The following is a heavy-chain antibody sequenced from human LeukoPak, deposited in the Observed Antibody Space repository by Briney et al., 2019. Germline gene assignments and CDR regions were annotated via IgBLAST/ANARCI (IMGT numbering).Heavy chain of an antibody. Sequence: PGGSLRLSCAASGFTFSSYGMHWVRQAPGKGLEWVAVISYDGSNKYYADSVKGRFTISRDNSKNALYLQMNSLRAEDTAVYYCAKDSTYYYGSGSYIGRSERDYYSYGMDVWGQGTTVTVSS. D-gene: IGHD3-10*01. J-gene: IGHJ6*02. CDR2: ISYDGSNK. CDR1: GFTFSSYG. V-gene: IGHV3-30*18. CDR3: AKDSTYYYGSGSYIGRSERDYYSYGMDV.